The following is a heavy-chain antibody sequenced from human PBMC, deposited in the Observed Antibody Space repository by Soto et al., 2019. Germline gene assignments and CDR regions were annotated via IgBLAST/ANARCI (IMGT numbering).Heavy chain of an antibody. Sequence: SETLSLTCSVSGDSIRGSSYYWGWIRKPPGKGLEWIGSIYYSGNTYYNPSLKSRVTISVDTSKNQFSLKVISVTAADTAVYYCASLKFGYSYGYGLFDYW. V-gene: IGHV4-39*01. CDR3: ASLKFGYSYGYGLFDY. CDR1: GDSIRGSSYY. D-gene: IGHD5-18*01. CDR2: IYYSGNT. J-gene: IGHJ4*01.